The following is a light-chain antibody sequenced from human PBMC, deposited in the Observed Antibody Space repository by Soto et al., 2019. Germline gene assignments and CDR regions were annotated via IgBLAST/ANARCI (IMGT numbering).Light chain of an antibody. CDR1: QSVSSN. CDR3: QQYNNWPPIT. V-gene: IGKV3-15*01. J-gene: IGKJ5*01. CDR2: GAS. Sequence: EIVLKKSPGSLSLSPGEGATLSCRASQSVSSNLAWYQQKPGQAPRLLIYGASARATGIPTRFTGSGSGTEFTLTISSLQSEDFAVYYCQQYNNWPPITFGQGTRLEIK.